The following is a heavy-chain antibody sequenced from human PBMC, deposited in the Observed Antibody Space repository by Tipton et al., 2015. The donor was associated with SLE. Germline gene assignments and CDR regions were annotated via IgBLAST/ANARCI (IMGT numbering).Heavy chain of an antibody. CDR3: ARPGYCSSTNWRWEAFDI. J-gene: IGHJ3*02. CDR2: IIPIFGTA. V-gene: IGHV1-69*01. CDR1: GGTFSSYA. D-gene: IGHD2-2*01. Sequence: QSGAEVKKPGSSVKVSCKASGGTFSSYAISWVRQAPGQGLEWMGGIIPIFGTANYAQKFQGRVTITADESTSTAYMELSSLRSEDTAVYYCARPGYCSSTNWRWEAFDIWGQGTMVTVSS.